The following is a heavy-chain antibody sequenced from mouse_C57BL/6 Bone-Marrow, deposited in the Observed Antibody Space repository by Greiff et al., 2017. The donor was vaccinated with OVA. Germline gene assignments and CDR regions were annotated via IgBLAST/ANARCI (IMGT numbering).Heavy chain of an antibody. J-gene: IGHJ3*01. D-gene: IGHD2-1*01. CDR3: ARAAIYPEGVWFAY. CDR2: INPSNGGT. V-gene: IGHV1-53*01. CDR1: GYTFTSYW. Sequence: QVQLQQPGTELVKPGASVKLSCKASGYTFTSYWMHWVKQRPGQGLEWIGNINPSNGGTNYNEKFKSKATLTVDKSSSTAYMQLSSLTSEDAAVYYGARAAIYPEGVWFAYWGQGTLVTVSA.